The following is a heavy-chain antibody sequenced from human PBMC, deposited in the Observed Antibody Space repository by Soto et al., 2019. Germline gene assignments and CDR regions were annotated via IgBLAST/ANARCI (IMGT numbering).Heavy chain of an antibody. CDR2: ISGYNGNT. V-gene: IGHV1-18*01. J-gene: IGHJ4*02. Sequence: ASVKVSCKASGYTFTSYGISWVRQAPGQGLEWMGWISGYNGNTNHAQKLQGRVTMTTDTSTSTAYMELRSLRSDDTAVYYCAREGSYGYPSDSCGQRPLVTVSS. CDR3: AREGSYGYPSDS. CDR1: GYTFTSYG. D-gene: IGHD5-18*01.